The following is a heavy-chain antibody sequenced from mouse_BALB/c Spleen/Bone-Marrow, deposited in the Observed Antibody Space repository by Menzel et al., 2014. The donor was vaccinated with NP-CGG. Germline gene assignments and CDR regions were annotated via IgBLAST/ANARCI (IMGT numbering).Heavy chain of an antibody. CDR3: AMITTGAWFAY. V-gene: IGHV14-3*02. CDR2: IDPANGNT. CDR1: GFNIKDTY. J-gene: IGHJ3*01. Sequence: EVKVEESGAELVKPGASVKLSCTASGFNIKDTYMHWVKQRPEQGLEWTGRIDPANGNTKYDPKFQGKATITADTSSNTAYLQLSSLTSEDTAVYYCAMITTGAWFAYWGQGTLVTVSA. D-gene: IGHD2-4*01.